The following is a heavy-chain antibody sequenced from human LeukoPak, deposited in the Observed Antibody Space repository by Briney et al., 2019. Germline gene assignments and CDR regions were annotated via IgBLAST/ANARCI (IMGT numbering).Heavy chain of an antibody. CDR1: GYTFTSYY. Sequence: SVKVSCKASGYTFTSYYMHWVRQAPGQGLEWMGRIIPILGIANYAQKFQGRVTITADKSTSTAYMELSSLRSEDTAVYYCARAGPEQQLARGEAFDIWGQGTMVTVSS. J-gene: IGHJ3*02. V-gene: IGHV1-69*04. CDR2: IIPILGIA. D-gene: IGHD6-13*01. CDR3: ARAGPEQQLARGEAFDI.